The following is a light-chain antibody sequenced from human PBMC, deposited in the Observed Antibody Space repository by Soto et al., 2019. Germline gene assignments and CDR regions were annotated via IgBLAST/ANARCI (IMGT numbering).Light chain of an antibody. CDR2: AAS. V-gene: IGKV1-39*01. J-gene: IGKJ2*01. Sequence: DIQMTQSPSSLSASVGDRVTITCRASQSINNYLNWYQHKPGKAPKLLIDAASILQSGVPSTFSGSGSGTEFTLTISSLQPEDFATYYCQQSFSAPMYTFGQGTKLEIK. CDR1: QSINNY. CDR3: QQSFSAPMYT.